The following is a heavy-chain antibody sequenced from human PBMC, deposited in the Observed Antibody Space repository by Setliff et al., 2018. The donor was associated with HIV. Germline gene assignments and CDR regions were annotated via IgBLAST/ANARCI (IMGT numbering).Heavy chain of an antibody. J-gene: IGHJ6*04. Sequence: PSETLSLTCSVSGVSFSTNMYYWGWIRQPSGKGLEWVGSVYYSGDIFYNPSLRSRVTISLDSSKNQLSLRLKSVTAADTAVYFCARRAESTTTWFSSWYSYDMDVWGKGTTGTVSS. CDR1: GVSFSTNMYY. CDR3: ARRAESTTTWFSSWYSYDMDV. V-gene: IGHV4-39*01. D-gene: IGHD2-15*01. CDR2: VYYSGDI.